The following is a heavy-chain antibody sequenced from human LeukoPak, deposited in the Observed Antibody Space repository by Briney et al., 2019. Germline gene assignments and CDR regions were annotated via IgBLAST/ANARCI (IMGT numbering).Heavy chain of an antibody. J-gene: IGHJ4*02. V-gene: IGHV3-23*01. D-gene: IGHD5-12*01. CDR1: GFPFSSHG. CDR3: AKDGAWLRFDD. Sequence: GGSLRLSCAGSGFPFSSHGMNWVRQAPGKGLEWVSGISPGGGPTYYADSVRGRFSISRDDLKDTLYLQMKNLRAEDTAVYYCAKDGAWLRFDDWGQGILVTVSS. CDR2: ISPGGGPT.